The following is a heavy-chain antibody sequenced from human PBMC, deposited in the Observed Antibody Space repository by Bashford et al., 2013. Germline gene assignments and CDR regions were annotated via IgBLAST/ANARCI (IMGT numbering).Heavy chain of an antibody. V-gene: IGHV3-23*01. D-gene: IGHD3-3*01. CDR2: ISASGDDT. J-gene: IGHJ6*02. CDR3: AKDTIREATPYFFDF. Sequence: VRQAPGKGLEWVSAISASGDDTYYRDSVKGHLTISRDNSKNTLYLQINSLRAEDTALYFCAKDTIREATPYFFDFWGQGTTVTVSS.